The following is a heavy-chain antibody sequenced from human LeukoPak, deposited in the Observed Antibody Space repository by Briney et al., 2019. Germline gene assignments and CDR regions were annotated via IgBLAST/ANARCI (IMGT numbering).Heavy chain of an antibody. J-gene: IGHJ4*02. Sequence: SETLSPTCTVSGGSISSHYWSWIRQPPGKGLEWIGYIYYSGSTNYNPSLKSRVTISVDTSKNQFSLKLSSVTAADTAVYYCARHSPRGYYDILTGYYPHPSFDYWGQGTLVTVSS. CDR2: IYYSGST. CDR3: ARHSPRGYYDILTGYYPHPSFDY. CDR1: GGSISSHY. D-gene: IGHD3-9*01. V-gene: IGHV4-59*08.